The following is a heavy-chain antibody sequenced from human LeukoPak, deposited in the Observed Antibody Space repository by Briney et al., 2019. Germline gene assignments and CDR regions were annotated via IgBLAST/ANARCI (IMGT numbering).Heavy chain of an antibody. V-gene: IGHV4-59*01. CDR2: IYHTGRT. CDR1: GGSISSYD. CDR3: VRVGGSPLGAFDI. Sequence: SETLSLTCIVSGGSISSYDWSWLRQSPGKGLEWIGYIYHTGRTNYNPSLKSRVTMSVDTPKNQFSLKLSSETAADTAVYYCVRVGGSPLGAFDIWGQGTMVSVSS. D-gene: IGHD1-14*01. J-gene: IGHJ3*02.